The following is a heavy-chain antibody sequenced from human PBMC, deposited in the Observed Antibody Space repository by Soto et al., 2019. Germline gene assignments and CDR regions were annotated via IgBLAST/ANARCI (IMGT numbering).Heavy chain of an antibody. V-gene: IGHV1-69*13. J-gene: IGHJ6*02. CDR1: GGTFSSYA. Sequence: SVKVSCKASGGTFSSYAISWVRQAPGQGLEWMGGIIPIFGTANYAQKFQGRVTITADESTSTAYMELSSLRSEDTARYFCAGYCSSSICPEDHYFALEVWGQGTTVTVSS. D-gene: IGHD2-2*01. CDR3: AGYCSSSICPEDHYFALEV. CDR2: IIPIFGTA.